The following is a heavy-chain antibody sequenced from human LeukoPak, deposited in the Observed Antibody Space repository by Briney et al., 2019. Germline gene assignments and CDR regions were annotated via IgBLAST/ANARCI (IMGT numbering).Heavy chain of an antibody. D-gene: IGHD1-26*01. Sequence: SETLSLTCAVSGGSISSGGYSWSWIRQPPGKGLEWIGYIYHSGSTYYNPSLKSRVTISVDRSKNQFSLKLSSVTAADTAVYYCARSTSGSYSPFDYWGQGTLVTVSS. V-gene: IGHV4-30-2*01. CDR2: IYHSGST. J-gene: IGHJ4*02. CDR3: ARSTSGSYSPFDY. CDR1: GGSISSGGYS.